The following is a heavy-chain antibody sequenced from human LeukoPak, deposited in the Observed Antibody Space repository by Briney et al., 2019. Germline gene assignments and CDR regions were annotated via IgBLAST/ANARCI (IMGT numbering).Heavy chain of an antibody. CDR2: ISGSGAST. J-gene: IGHJ5*02. CDR1: GFTFSSYA. CDR3: AKVPRQHDNWFDP. V-gene: IGHV3-23*01. Sequence: SGGSLRLSCVASGFTFSSYAMSWVRQAPGKGLEWVSGISGSGASTYYADSVKGRFTISRDNSKNTLYLQMNSLRAEDTAIYYCAKVPRQHDNWFDPWGQGTLVTVSS. D-gene: IGHD3-9*01.